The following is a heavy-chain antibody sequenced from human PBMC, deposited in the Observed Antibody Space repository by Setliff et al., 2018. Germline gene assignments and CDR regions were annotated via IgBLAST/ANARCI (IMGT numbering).Heavy chain of an antibody. V-gene: IGHV4-34*01. J-gene: IGHJ3*02. D-gene: IGHD6-19*01. CDR3: ARGWGSGWSKEGAFDI. CDR2: INHSGST. CDR1: GGSFSGYY. Sequence: KPSETLSLTCAVYGGSFSGYYWSWLRQPPGKGLEWIGEINHSGSTNYNPSLKGRVTISVDTSKNQFSLKLSSVTAADTAVYYCARGWGSGWSKEGAFDIWGQGTMVTVSS.